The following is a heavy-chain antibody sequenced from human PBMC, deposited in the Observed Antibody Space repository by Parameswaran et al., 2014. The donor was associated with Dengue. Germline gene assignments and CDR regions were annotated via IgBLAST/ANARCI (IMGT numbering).Heavy chain of an antibody. CDR2: INWNSNTK. D-gene: IGHD2/OR15-2a*01. CDR3: VKDLLN. J-gene: IGHJ4*02. Sequence: WIRQPPGKGLEWVSGINWNSNTKGYADSVKGRFTISRDNAKNSLYLQMNSLRAEDTALYYCVKDLLNWGQGTLVTVSS. V-gene: IGHV3-9*01.